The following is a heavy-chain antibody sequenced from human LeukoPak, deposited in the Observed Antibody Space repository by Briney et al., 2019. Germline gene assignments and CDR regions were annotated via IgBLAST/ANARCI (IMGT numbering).Heavy chain of an antibody. Sequence: SETLSLTCTVSSASVKTYYWSWIRQPPGKGLGWIGYIFYSGRTNYNPSLKSRVSISVDTSKNQFSLNLSSVTAADTAVYYCARHSPFYYESSGYRAFDIWGQGTMVTVSS. D-gene: IGHD3-22*01. V-gene: IGHV4-59*08. CDR2: IFYSGRT. CDR1: SASVKTYY. J-gene: IGHJ3*02. CDR3: ARHSPFYYESSGYRAFDI.